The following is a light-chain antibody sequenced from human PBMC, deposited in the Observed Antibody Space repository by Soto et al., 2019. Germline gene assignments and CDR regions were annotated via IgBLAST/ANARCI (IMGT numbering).Light chain of an antibody. CDR1: QSVSIRY. CDR2: GAS. J-gene: IGKJ1*01. CDR3: QQFDSSPWT. Sequence: EIVLTQSPGTLSLSPGERATLSCRASQSVSIRYLAWYQQKPGQAPRLLIYGASGRATGIPDRFSGSGSGTDFTLTISRLEPEDFAVYYCQQFDSSPWTFGQGTKVEIK. V-gene: IGKV3-20*01.